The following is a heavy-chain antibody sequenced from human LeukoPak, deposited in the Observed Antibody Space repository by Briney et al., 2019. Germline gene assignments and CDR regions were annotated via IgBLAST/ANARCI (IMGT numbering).Heavy chain of an antibody. CDR1: GFTFSSYA. CDR3: ARDRTVLRFLEWLDY. Sequence: GGSLRLSCAASGFTFSSYAMHWVRQAPGKGLEWVAVISYDGSNKHYADSVKGRFTISRDNSKNTLYLQMNSLRAEDTAVYYCARDRTVLRFLEWLDYWGQGTLVTVSS. D-gene: IGHD3-3*01. V-gene: IGHV3-30-3*01. J-gene: IGHJ4*02. CDR2: ISYDGSNK.